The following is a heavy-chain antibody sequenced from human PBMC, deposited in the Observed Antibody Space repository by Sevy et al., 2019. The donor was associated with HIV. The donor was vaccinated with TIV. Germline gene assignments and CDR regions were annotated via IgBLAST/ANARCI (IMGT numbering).Heavy chain of an antibody. J-gene: IGHJ4*02. CDR3: TTRYYAFWFFDY. Sequence: GGSLRLSCAASGFTFSNAWMSWVRQAPGKGLEWVGRIKSKTDGGTTDYAAPVKGRFTISRDDSKNTLYLQMNSLKTEDTAVYYCTTRYYAFWFFDYSGQGTLVTVSS. CDR2: IKSKTDGGTT. CDR1: GFTFSNAW. V-gene: IGHV3-15*01. D-gene: IGHD3-3*01.